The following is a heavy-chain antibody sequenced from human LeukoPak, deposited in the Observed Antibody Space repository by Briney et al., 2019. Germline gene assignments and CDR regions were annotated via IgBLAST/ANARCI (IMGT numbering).Heavy chain of an antibody. CDR2: IYHSGST. CDR1: GYSISSGYY. J-gene: IGHJ4*02. D-gene: IGHD2-21*02. Sequence: SETLSLTCAVSGYSISSGYYWGWIRQPPGKGLEWIGSIYHSGSTYYNPSLKSRVTISVDTSKNQFSLKLSSVTAADTAVYYCAREAYCGGDCYPHPFDYWGQGTLVTVSS. CDR3: AREAYCGGDCYPHPFDY. V-gene: IGHV4-38-2*02.